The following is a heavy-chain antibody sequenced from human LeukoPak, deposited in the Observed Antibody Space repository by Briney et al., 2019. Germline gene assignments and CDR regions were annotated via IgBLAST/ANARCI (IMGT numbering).Heavy chain of an antibody. CDR3: ARDPGAFPYFFDN. Sequence: GRSLRLSCAASGFTFNHFAMHWVRQAPGKGLEWVAVISYDGNNKYHADSVRGRFTISRDNSKNTLYLQMHSQRVEDTAVYFCARDPGAFPYFFDNWGQGTLVTVSS. D-gene: IGHD4/OR15-4a*01. V-gene: IGHV3-30-3*01. J-gene: IGHJ4*02. CDR2: ISYDGNNK. CDR1: GFTFNHFA.